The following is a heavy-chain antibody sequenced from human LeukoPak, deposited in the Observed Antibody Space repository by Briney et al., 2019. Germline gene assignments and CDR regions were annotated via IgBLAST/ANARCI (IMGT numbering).Heavy chain of an antibody. CDR3: ARGLWLWAFDI. CDR1: GGSFSGYY. CDR2: INHSGST. V-gene: IGHV4-34*01. J-gene: IGHJ3*02. D-gene: IGHD2-21*01. Sequence: SETLSLTCAVYGGSFSGYYWSWIRQPPGKGLEWIGKINHSGSTNYNPSLKSRVTISVDTSKNQFSLKLSSVTAADMAVYYCARGLWLWAFDIWGQGTMVTVSS.